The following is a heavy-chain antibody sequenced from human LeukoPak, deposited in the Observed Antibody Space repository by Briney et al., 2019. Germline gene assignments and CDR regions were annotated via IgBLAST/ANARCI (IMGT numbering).Heavy chain of an antibody. V-gene: IGHV1-18*01. CDR2: ISAYNGNT. CDR1: GYTFTSYG. CDR3: ARGSYYDFWSGYPVRSNWFDP. D-gene: IGHD3-3*01. Sequence: ASVKVSCKASGYTFTSYGISWVRQAPGQGLEWMGWISAYNGNTNYAQKLQGRVTMTTDTSTSTAYMELRSLRSDDTAVYYCARGSYYDFWSGYPVRSNWFDPWGQGTLVTVSS. J-gene: IGHJ5*02.